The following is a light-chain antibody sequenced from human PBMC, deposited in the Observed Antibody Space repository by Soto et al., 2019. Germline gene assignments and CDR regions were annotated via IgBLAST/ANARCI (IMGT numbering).Light chain of an antibody. CDR1: SSNIGAGYD. J-gene: IGLJ3*02. CDR2: GNS. Sequence: QSVLTQPPSVSGAPGQRVTISCTGSSSNIGAGYDVHWYQQLPGTAPKLLIYGNSNRPSGVPARVSGSKSGTSASLAITGLQAEDEADYYCQSYDSSLSGSVFGGGTKVTVL. CDR3: QSYDSSLSGSV. V-gene: IGLV1-40*01.